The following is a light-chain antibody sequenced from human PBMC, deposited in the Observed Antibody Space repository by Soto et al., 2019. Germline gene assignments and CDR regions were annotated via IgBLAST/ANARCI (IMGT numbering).Light chain of an antibody. V-gene: IGKV1-5*03. CDR1: QSISSW. CDR2: KAS. J-gene: IGKJ1*01. CDR3: QQDNSYSWT. Sequence: DIQMTQSPSTLSASVGDRVTITCRASQSISSWLAWYQQKPGKAPNLLIYKASNLESGVPSRFSGSGSGTEFTLTISSLQPDDFATYYCQQDNSYSWTFGQGTKVEIK.